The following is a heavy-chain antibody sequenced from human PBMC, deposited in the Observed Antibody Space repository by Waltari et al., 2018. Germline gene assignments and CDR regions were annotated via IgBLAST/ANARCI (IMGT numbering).Heavy chain of an antibody. J-gene: IGHJ6*02. CDR1: GYTFSSYG. Sequence: QARLVQSRPEVKKPGASVKVSCKASGYTFSSYGVSWVRQAPGQGLEWRGWISANTGDTNCGQKFQGRVTMTTDTSTRTAYMEVRSLRADDTAVYYCARHEPNNYFYAMDVWGQGTTVTV. CDR2: ISANTGDT. CDR3: ARHEPNNYFYAMDV. V-gene: IGHV1-18*01.